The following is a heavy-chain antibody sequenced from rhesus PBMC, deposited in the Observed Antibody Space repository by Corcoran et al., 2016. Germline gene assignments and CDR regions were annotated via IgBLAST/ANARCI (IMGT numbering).Heavy chain of an antibody. CDR1: GGSISGYYY. Sequence: QVQLQQWGEGLVKPSETLSLTCAVYGGSISGYYYWSWIRQPPGKGLEWIGYIYGNSASTNYNPSLKNRVTISKVTYNNQFSLKLSSVTAADTAVYYCAREGIAAAGTGYYGLDSWGQGVVVTVSS. D-gene: IGHD6-25*01. CDR3: AREGIAAAGTGYYGLDS. J-gene: IGHJ6*01. CDR2: IYGNSAST. V-gene: IGHV4-73*01.